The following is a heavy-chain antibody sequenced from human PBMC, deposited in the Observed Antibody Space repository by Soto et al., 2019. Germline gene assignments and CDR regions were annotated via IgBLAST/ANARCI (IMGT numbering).Heavy chain of an antibody. CDR1: GYTLTELS. V-gene: IGHV1-24*01. CDR2: FDPEDGKT. J-gene: IGHJ6*02. D-gene: IGHD1-20*01. CDR3: ATVRSMYNWYYHDGLDV. Sequence: QVQLVQSGAEVKKPGASVKVSCKVSGYTLTELSMHWVRQAPGKGLEWMGGFDPEDGKTTYAQKFQARVTMTEDTPTDTAYMELSSLTSEDTAVYFCATVRSMYNWYYHDGLDVWGQGTTVTVSS.